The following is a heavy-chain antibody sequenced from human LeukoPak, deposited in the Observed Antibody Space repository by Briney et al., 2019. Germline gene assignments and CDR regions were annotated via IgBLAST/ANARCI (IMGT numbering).Heavy chain of an antibody. J-gene: IGHJ4*02. CDR3: AKEDFLWGSYRLDY. Sequence: PGESLRLSCAASGFTLSSYAMSWVRQAPGRGLEWVSTISGSGGTTSYADSVKGRFTISRDNSKNTLSLQMNSLRAEDTALYYCAKEDFLWGSYRLDYWGQGTLVTVSS. D-gene: IGHD3-16*02. CDR2: ISGSGGTT. CDR1: GFTLSSYA. V-gene: IGHV3-23*01.